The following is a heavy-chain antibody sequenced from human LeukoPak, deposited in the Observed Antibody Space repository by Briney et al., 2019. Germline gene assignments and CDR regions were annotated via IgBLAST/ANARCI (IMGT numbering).Heavy chain of an antibody. CDR2: ISSSGSTI. V-gene: IGHV3-48*03. CDR1: GFTFSSYE. CDR3: ARDPGYSYGYDY. D-gene: IGHD5-18*01. J-gene: IGHJ4*02. Sequence: GALILSCAASGFTFSSYEMNWVRQAPGKGLEWVSYISSSGSTIYYADSVKGRFTISRDNSKNTVYLQMNSLRAEDTAVYYCARDPGYSYGYDYWGQGTLVTVSS.